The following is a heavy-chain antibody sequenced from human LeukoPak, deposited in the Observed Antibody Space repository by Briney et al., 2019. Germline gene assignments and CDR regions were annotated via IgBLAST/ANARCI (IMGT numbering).Heavy chain of an antibody. Sequence: PSETLSLTCTVPGGSISSGDYYWSWLRQPPGKGLEWIAYIYYSGSTYYNPSLKSRLTVSVDTSKNQFSLKLSSVTAADTAVYYCARSGKYSYGSPFGYWGQGTLVTVSS. J-gene: IGHJ4*02. CDR2: IYYSGST. CDR1: GGSISSGDYY. CDR3: ARSGKYSYGSPFGY. V-gene: IGHV4-30-4*08. D-gene: IGHD5-18*01.